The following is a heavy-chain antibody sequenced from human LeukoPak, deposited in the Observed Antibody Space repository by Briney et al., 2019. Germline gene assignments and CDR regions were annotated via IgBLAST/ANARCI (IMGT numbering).Heavy chain of an antibody. Sequence: GGSLRLSCAASGFTFSSYSMNWVRQAPGKGLEWVSSISSSSSYIYYADSVKGRFTISRDNAKNSLYLQMNSLRAEDTAVYYCIRDLFDDYSLDYWGQGALVTVSS. D-gene: IGHD3-16*01. CDR2: ISSSSSYI. V-gene: IGHV3-21*01. J-gene: IGHJ4*02. CDR3: IRDLFDDYSLDY. CDR1: GFTFSSYS.